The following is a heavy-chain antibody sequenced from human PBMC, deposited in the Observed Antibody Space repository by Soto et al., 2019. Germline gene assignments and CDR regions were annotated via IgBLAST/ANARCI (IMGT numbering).Heavy chain of an antibody. Sequence: GASVKVSFNASGYTFSSHDINWVRQATGQGLEWMGWMNPNSGNTGYAQKFQGRVTMTRNTSISTAYMELSSLRSEDTAVYYCARSRLGYFDYWGQGSLVTVS. CDR2: MNPNSGNT. V-gene: IGHV1-8*01. CDR3: ARSRLGYFDY. CDR1: GYTFSSHD. J-gene: IGHJ4*02. D-gene: IGHD3-9*01.